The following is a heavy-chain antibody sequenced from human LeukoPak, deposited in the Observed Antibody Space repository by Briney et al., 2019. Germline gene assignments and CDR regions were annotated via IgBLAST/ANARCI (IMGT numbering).Heavy chain of an antibody. CDR1: GFTFSDYY. D-gene: IGHD2-15*01. CDR3: ARGRLGYCSGGSCYSSFDY. V-gene: IGHV3-11*01. CDR2: ISSSGDTI. Sequence: PGGSLRLSCAASGFTFSDYYMSWIRQAPGKGLEWISYISSSGDTIFYADSVKGRFTISRDNAKNSLYLQMNSLRAEDTALYYCARGRLGYCSGGSCYSSFDYWGQGTLVTVSS. J-gene: IGHJ4*02.